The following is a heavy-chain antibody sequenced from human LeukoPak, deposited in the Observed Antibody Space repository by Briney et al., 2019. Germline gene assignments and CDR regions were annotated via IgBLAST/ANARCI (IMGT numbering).Heavy chain of an antibody. CDR3: AKDFGIRGLIIYFDY. D-gene: IGHD3-10*01. V-gene: IGHV3-23*01. J-gene: IGHJ4*02. CDR1: GFTFSSYA. Sequence: GGSLRLSCAASGFTFSSYAMSWVRQAPGKGLEWVSAISGSGGSTYYADSVKGRFTISRDNSKNTLYLQMNSLRAEDTAVYYCAKDFGIRGLIIYFDYWGQGTLVTVSS. CDR2: ISGSGGST.